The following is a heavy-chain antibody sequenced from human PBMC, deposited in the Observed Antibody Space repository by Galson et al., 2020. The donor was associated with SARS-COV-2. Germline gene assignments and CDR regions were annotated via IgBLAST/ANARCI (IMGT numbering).Heavy chain of an antibody. V-gene: IGHV4-31*03. J-gene: IGHJ4*02. CDR2: IYYSGST. CDR3: ARVSHPQWLSSDY. Sequence: SETLSLTCTVSGGSISSGGYYWSWIRQHPGKGLEWIGYIYYSGSTYYNPSLKSRVTISVDTSKNQFSLKLSSVTAADTAVYYCARVSHPQWLSSDYWGQGTLVTVSS. CDR1: GGSISSGGYY. D-gene: IGHD2-15*01.